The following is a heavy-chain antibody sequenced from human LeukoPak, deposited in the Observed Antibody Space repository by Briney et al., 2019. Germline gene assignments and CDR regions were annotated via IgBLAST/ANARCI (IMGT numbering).Heavy chain of an antibody. CDR1: GFTFSSYA. J-gene: IGHJ4*02. Sequence: GGSLRLSCAASGFTFSSYAMHWVRQAPGKGLEWVAVISYDGSNKYYADSVKGRFTISRDNSKNTLYLQMNSLRAEDTAVYYCATEYSSSWGTDYWGQGTLVTVSS. CDR3: ATEYSSSWGTDY. CDR2: ISYDGSNK. V-gene: IGHV3-30-3*01. D-gene: IGHD6-13*01.